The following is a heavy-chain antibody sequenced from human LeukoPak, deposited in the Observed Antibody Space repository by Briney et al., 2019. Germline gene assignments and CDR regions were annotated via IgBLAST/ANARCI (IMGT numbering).Heavy chain of an antibody. CDR2: IYPGDSDT. CDR3: SRPPASRIWSGYRGRNWFDP. CDR1: GYSFTSYW. D-gene: IGHD3-3*01. J-gene: IGHJ5*02. V-gene: IGHV5-51*01. Sequence: GESLKISCKGSGYSFTSYWIGWVRQTPGKGLEWMGLIYPGDSDTRYSPSLKGEVTISADMSIRPASLQWRTPKASDTAMYHRSRPPASRIWSGYRGRNWFDPWGQGTLVTVSS.